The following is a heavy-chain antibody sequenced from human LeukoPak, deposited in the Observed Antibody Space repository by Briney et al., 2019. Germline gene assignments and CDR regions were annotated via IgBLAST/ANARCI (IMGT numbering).Heavy chain of an antibody. D-gene: IGHD6-19*01. CDR2: VYYSGST. CDR3: ARVGSGLYSFDY. CDR1: GGSISSYY. J-gene: IGHJ4*02. V-gene: IGHV4-59*01. Sequence: SETLSLTCTVSGGSISSYYWSWIRQPPGKGLEWIGYVYYSGSTDYNPSLKSRVTISVDTSKNQFSLKLSSVTAADTAVYYCARVGSGLYSFDYWGQGTLVTVSS.